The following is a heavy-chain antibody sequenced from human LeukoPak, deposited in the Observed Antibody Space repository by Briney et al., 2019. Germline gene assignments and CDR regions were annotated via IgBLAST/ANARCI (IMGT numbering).Heavy chain of an antibody. CDR1: GYTFTSYD. D-gene: IGHD2-15*01. J-gene: IGHJ3*02. CDR2: MNSKSGNT. Sequence: ASVNDSFKSSGYTFTSYDINWVRQATAQGVDWVGWMNSKSGNTGYEQKFQGRVTMTRNPSIRTAYMELSSLRSEDTAVYYCARGWSINDDFDSWGKGTMVTVSS. V-gene: IGHV1-8*01. CDR3: ARGWSINDDFDS.